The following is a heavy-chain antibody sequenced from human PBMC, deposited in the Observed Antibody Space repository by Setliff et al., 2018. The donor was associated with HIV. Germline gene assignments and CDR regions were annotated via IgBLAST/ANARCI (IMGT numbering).Heavy chain of an antibody. CDR1: GFTFSDYW. CDR3: ARAEFCYDLPHYYYFMDV. J-gene: IGHJ6*03. CDR2: INTDGSTT. Sequence: GESLKISCAASGFTFSDYWMHWVRQAPGKGLVWVSRINTDGSTTSYADSVKGRFTISRDNAKNTLYLQMNSLRAEDTAVYYCARAEFCYDLPHYYYFMDVWGKGTTVTVSS. V-gene: IGHV3-74*01. D-gene: IGHD3-16*01.